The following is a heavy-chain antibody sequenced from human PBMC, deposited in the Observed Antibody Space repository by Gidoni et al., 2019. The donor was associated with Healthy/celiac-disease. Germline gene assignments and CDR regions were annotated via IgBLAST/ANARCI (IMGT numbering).Heavy chain of an antibody. CDR3: TREGRGESDAFDI. Sequence: EVQLVESGGGLVQPGRSLRLSCTASGFTFGDYAMSWVRQAPGKGLEWVGFIRSKAYGGTTEYAASVKGRFTISRDDSKSIAYLQMNSLKTEDTAVYYCTREGRGESDAFDIWGQGTMVTVSS. CDR1: GFTFGDYA. CDR2: IRSKAYGGTT. D-gene: IGHD3-16*01. V-gene: IGHV3-49*04. J-gene: IGHJ3*02.